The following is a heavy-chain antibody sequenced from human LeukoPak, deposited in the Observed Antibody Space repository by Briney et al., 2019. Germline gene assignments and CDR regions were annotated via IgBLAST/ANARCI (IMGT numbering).Heavy chain of an antibody. J-gene: IGHJ4*02. CDR3: ARGILRYSSSWCFDY. CDR2: INPSGGST. CDR1: GYTFTSYY. V-gene: IGHV1-46*01. D-gene: IGHD6-13*01. Sequence: ASVKVSCKASGYTFTSYYMHWVRQAPGQGLEWMGIINPSGGSTSYAQKFQGRVTMTRDTSTSTVYMELNSLRAEDTAVYYCARGILRYSSSWCFDYWGQGTLVTVSS.